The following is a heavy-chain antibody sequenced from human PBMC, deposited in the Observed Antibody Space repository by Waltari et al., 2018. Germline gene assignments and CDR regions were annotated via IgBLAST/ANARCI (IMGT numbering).Heavy chain of an antibody. D-gene: IGHD3-10*01. Sequence: VQLQQWGAGLLKPSETLSLTCAVYGGSFSSYEMNWVRQAPGKGLEWVSYISRSGQTIYDADSVKGRFTISRDNAKNSLDLQMNSLRAEDTAVYYCARDYGAVSYYFNSYYYGMDVWGQGTTVTVSS. CDR2: ISRSGQTI. J-gene: IGHJ6*02. CDR1: GGSFSSYE. CDR3: ARDYGAVSYYFNSYYYGMDV. V-gene: IGHV3-48*03.